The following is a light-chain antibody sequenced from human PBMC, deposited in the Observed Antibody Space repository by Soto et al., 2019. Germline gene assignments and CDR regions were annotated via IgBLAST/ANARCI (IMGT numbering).Light chain of an antibody. Sequence: EIVLTQSPGTLSLSPGERATLSCRASQSVSSTYLAWYQQKPGQAPRLLIYGASIRATGVPDRFSGSESGTEFPLNISRLEPEDLAVYYCQQYGSSPYTFGQGTKLEIK. CDR3: QQYGSSPYT. CDR1: QSVSSTY. V-gene: IGKV3-20*01. CDR2: GAS. J-gene: IGKJ2*01.